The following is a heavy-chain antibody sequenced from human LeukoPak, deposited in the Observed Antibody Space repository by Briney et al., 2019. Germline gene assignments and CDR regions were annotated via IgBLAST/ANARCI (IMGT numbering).Heavy chain of an antibody. V-gene: IGHV3-30*02. CDR3: AKAGPYSNYPPSYFAA. CDR1: GFTFSSYG. Sequence: PGGSLRLSCAASGFTFSSYGMHWVRQAPGKGLEWVAFIRYDGSNKYYADSVKGRFTISRDNSKNTLYLQMNSLRAEDTAVYYWAKAGPYSNYPPSYFAAGGRGPLVPVSS. J-gene: IGHJ4*02. CDR2: IRYDGSNK. D-gene: IGHD4-11*01.